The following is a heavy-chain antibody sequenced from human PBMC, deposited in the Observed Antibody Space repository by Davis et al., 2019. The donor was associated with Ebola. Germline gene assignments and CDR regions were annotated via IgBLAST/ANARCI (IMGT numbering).Heavy chain of an antibody. CDR1: GYTFTGYY. V-gene: IGHV1-2*06. CDR2: INPNSGGT. D-gene: IGHD3-10*01. CDR3: ATLWFGELLCMDV. J-gene: IGHJ6*04. Sequence: ASVKVSCKASGYTFTGYYMHWVRQPPGQGLEWMGRINPNSGGTNYAQKFQGRVTMTRDTSISTAYMELSRLRSDDTAVYYCATLWFGELLCMDVWGKGTTVTVSS.